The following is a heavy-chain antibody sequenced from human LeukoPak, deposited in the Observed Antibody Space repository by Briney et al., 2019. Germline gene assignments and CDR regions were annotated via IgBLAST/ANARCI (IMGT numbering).Heavy chain of an antibody. CDR3: ATSYSGSHAADGAFDI. CDR2: INAGNGNT. D-gene: IGHD1-26*01. V-gene: IGHV1-3*01. Sequence: ASVKVSCKASGYTFTSYAIHWVRQAPGRRLEWMGWINAGNGNTKYSQKFQGRVTITRDTSATTAYMELSSLRSEDTAVYYCATSYSGSHAADGAFDIWGQGTMVTVSS. CDR1: GYTFTSYA. J-gene: IGHJ3*02.